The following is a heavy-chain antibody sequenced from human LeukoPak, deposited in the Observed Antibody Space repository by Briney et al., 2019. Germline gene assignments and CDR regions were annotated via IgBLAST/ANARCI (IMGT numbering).Heavy chain of an antibody. D-gene: IGHD3-22*01. Sequence: SETLSLTCAVSGGSISSTSYYWAWIRQPPGKGLEWIETIYYSGSTYHNPSLKSRFTMSVDTSRNQFSLKLSSVDAADTAVYYCAKAGVRYFDSSGLYAFDFWGQGTTVTVSS. CDR1: GGSISSTSYY. CDR3: AKAGVRYFDSSGLYAFDF. V-gene: IGHV4-39*01. CDR2: IYYSGST. J-gene: IGHJ3*01.